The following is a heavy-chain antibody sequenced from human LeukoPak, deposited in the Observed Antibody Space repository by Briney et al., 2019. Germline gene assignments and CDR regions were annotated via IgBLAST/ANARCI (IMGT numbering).Heavy chain of an antibody. Sequence: GASVKVSCKAFGYTFTSYYMHWVRQAPGQGLEWMGIINPSGGSTNYAQKFQGRVTMTRDTSTSTVYMELSSLRSEDTAVYYCARDRHSSSSGDAFDIWGQGTMVTVSS. V-gene: IGHV1-46*01. D-gene: IGHD6-13*01. CDR3: ARDRHSSSSGDAFDI. CDR2: INPSGGST. J-gene: IGHJ3*02. CDR1: GYTFTSYY.